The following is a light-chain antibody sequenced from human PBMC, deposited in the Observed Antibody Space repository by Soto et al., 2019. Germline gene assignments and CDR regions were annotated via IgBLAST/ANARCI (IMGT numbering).Light chain of an antibody. CDR3: QTWGTGIVV. V-gene: IGLV4-69*01. CDR1: SGHSSYA. Sequence: QSVLTQSPSASASLGASVKLTCTLSSGHSSYAIARHQQQPDKGPRYLMKLNSDGSHGKGDGIPDRFSGSSSGAERYLTISSLQSEDEADYYCQTWGTGIVVFGGGTKVTVL. CDR2: LNSDGSH. J-gene: IGLJ2*01.